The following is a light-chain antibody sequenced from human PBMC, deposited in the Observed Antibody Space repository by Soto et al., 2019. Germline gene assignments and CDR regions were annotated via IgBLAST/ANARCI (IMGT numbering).Light chain of an antibody. Sequence: EIVMTQSPATLSVSPGERATLSCRASQSVSSNLAWYQQKPGQAPRLLIYGASTRATGIPARLSGSGPGTEFTLTIRSLQSEDSAVYYCQQYGTSGTFGQGTKVDIK. V-gene: IGKV3-15*01. CDR3: QQYGTSGT. CDR2: GAS. CDR1: QSVSSN. J-gene: IGKJ1*01.